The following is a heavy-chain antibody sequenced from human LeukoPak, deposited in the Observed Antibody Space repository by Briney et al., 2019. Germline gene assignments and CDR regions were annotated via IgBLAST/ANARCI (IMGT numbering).Heavy chain of an antibody. CDR3: AKDVGSFGIDY. Sequence: PGGSLRLSCAASGFTFSNFGMHWVRQAPGKGLEWVAFIRFDGNTKYYADSVKGRFTISRGIPKNTLYLQMNSLRPEDTAVYFCAKDVGSFGIDYWGQGTLVTVSS. D-gene: IGHD3-10*01. V-gene: IGHV3-30*02. CDR1: GFTFSNFG. J-gene: IGHJ4*02. CDR2: IRFDGNTK.